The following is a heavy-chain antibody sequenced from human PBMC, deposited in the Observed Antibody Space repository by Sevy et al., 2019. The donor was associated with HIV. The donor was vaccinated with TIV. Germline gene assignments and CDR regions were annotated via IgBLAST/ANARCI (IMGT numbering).Heavy chain of an antibody. CDR3: AKLPESIGSHNFPDFDY. Sequence: GGSLRLSCAASGFTFSSYGMHWVRQAPGKGLEWVAVISYDASNKYYADSVKGRFTISRDNSKNTLYLQMNSLRAEDTAVYYCAKLPESIGSHNFPDFDYWGQGTLVTVSS. J-gene: IGHJ4*02. V-gene: IGHV3-30*18. D-gene: IGHD1-1*01. CDR1: GFTFSSYG. CDR2: ISYDASNK.